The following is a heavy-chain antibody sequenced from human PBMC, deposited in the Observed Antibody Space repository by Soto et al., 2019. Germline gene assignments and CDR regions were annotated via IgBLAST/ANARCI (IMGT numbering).Heavy chain of an antibody. CDR2: IHHSGRT. Sequence: QVQLQESGPGLVKPSGTLSLTCAVSGDSISSDKWWSWVRQPPGKGLEWIGEIHHSGRTNHNPSLXXRVTILVEKSKNQVSLELSSMTAADTAVYYCARGGDWQFDYWGQGTLVTVSS. D-gene: IGHD2-21*02. CDR1: GDSISSDKW. CDR3: ARGGDWQFDY. J-gene: IGHJ4*02. V-gene: IGHV4-4*02.